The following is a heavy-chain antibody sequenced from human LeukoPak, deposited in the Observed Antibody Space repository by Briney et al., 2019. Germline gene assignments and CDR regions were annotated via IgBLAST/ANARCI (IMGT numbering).Heavy chain of an antibody. CDR2: IVVGSGNT. D-gene: IGHD1-14*01. CDR1: GFTFTSSA. Sequence: GASVKVSCKASGFTFTSSAMQWVRQARGQRLEWIGWIVVGSGNTNYAQKFQERVTITRDMSTSTAYMELSSLRSEDTAVYYCAADLSSSWETGSFDPWGQGTLVTVSS. J-gene: IGHJ5*02. V-gene: IGHV1-58*02. CDR3: AADLSSSWETGSFDP.